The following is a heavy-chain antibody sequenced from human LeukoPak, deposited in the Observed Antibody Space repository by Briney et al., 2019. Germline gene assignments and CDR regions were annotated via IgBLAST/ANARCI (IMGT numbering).Heavy chain of an antibody. CDR1: GLTLSSYE. CDR3: AVKGGYNWNRRAFDI. D-gene: IGHD1-20*01. Sequence: GGSLTLPCSPSGLTLSSYEMNWVRHAPGKGLERVSYMSSKGSTIHHADSVKGQFTIYRDKAKNTFYLLMNSLRAEDKAVYYCAVKGGYNWNRRAFDIWGQGTMVTVSS. V-gene: IGHV3-48*03. J-gene: IGHJ3*02. CDR2: MSSKGSTI.